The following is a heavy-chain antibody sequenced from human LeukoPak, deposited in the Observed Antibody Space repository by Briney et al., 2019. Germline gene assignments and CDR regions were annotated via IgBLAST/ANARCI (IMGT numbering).Heavy chain of an antibody. V-gene: IGHV3-7*01. J-gene: IGHJ3*02. D-gene: IGHD1-7*01. CDR2: IKQDGSEK. Sequence: PGGSLRLSCAASGFTFSSYWMSWVRQAPGKGLEWVANIKQDGSEKYYVDSVKGRFTISRDNAKSTLFLQMNSLRAEDTALYYCARTTSMNYVGDAFHIWGQGTMVTVSS. CDR1: GFTFSSYW. CDR3: ARTTSMNYVGDAFHI.